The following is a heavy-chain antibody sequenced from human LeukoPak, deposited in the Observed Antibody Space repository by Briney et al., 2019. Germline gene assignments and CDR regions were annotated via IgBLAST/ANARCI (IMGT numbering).Heavy chain of an antibody. V-gene: IGHV3-7*03. D-gene: IGHD1/OR15-1a*01. CDR1: GFTFNNYW. Sequence: GGSLRLSCAASGFTFNNYWMSWVRQAPGKGLEWVANIKQDGSGLYYVESVRGRFTISRDNAKNSLYLRMTSLRAEDTAVYYCARDPGRTGFDYWGQGTLVTVSS. CDR3: ARDPGRTGFDY. CDR2: IKQDGSGL. J-gene: IGHJ4*02.